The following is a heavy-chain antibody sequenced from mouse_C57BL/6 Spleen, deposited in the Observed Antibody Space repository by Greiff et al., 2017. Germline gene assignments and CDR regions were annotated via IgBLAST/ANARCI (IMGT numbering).Heavy chain of an antibody. V-gene: IGHV5-4*01. CDR2: ISDGGSYT. CDR3: AREGDGYYPAWCAY. Sequence: EVKLVASGGGLVKPGGSLKLSCAASGFTFSSYAMSWVRQTPEKRLEWVATISDGGSYTYYPDNVQGRFTISRDNAKNNLYLQRSHLKSEDTAMDYCAREGDGYYPAWCAYWGQGTLVTVSA. J-gene: IGHJ3*01. CDR1: GFTFSSYA. D-gene: IGHD2-3*01.